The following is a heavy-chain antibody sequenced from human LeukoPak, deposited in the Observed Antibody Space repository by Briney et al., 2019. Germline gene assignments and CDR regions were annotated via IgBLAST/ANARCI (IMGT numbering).Heavy chain of an antibody. J-gene: IGHJ3*02. CDR3: ARDGWGITMIVGAPRSPDDAFDI. V-gene: IGHV4-38-2*02. CDR2: IYHSGST. Sequence: SETLPLTCTVSGYSISSGYYWGWIRQPPGKGLEWIGSIYHSGSTYYNPSLKSRVTISVDTSKNQFSLKLSSVTAADTAVYYCARDGWGITMIVGAPRSPDDAFDIWGQGTMVTVSS. D-gene: IGHD3-22*01. CDR1: GYSISSGYY.